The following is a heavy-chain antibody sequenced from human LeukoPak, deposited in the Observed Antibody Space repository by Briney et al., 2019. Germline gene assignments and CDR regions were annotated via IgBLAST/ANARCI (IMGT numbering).Heavy chain of an antibody. D-gene: IGHD6-13*01. Sequence: SQTLSLTCTVSGGSISSGGYYWSWIRQHPGKGLEWIGYIYYSGSTYYNPSLKSRVTISVDTSKNQFSLKLSSVTAADTAVYYCARDKVFAAAAGRSNWFDPWGQGTLVTVSS. V-gene: IGHV4-31*03. J-gene: IGHJ5*02. CDR1: GGSISSGGYY. CDR2: IYYSGST. CDR3: ARDKVFAAAAGRSNWFDP.